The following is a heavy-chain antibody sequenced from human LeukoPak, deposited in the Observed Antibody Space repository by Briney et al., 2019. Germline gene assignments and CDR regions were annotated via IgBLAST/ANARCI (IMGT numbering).Heavy chain of an antibody. CDR1: GFTFSSYS. V-gene: IGHV3-48*01. Sequence: PGGSLRLSCAASGFTFSSYSMNWVRQAPGRGLEWVSYISSSSSTIYYADSVKGRFTISRDNAKNSLYLQMNSLRAEDTAVYYCAREDTAMVMGYWGQGTLVTVPS. CDR3: AREDTAMVMGY. D-gene: IGHD5-18*01. J-gene: IGHJ4*02. CDR2: ISSSSSTI.